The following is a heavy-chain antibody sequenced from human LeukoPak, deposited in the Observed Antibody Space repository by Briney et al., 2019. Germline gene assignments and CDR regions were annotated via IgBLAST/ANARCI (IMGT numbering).Heavy chain of an antibody. CDR3: ARHPTYDYGGNYFDY. Sequence: GESLQISCKGSGYSFTSYWIGWVRQMPGKGLEWMGIIYPGDSDTRYSPSFQGQVTISADKSISTAYLQWSSLKASDTAMYYCARHPTYDYGGNYFDYWGQGTLVTVSS. CDR1: GYSFTSYW. V-gene: IGHV5-51*01. J-gene: IGHJ4*02. D-gene: IGHD4-23*01. CDR2: IYPGDSDT.